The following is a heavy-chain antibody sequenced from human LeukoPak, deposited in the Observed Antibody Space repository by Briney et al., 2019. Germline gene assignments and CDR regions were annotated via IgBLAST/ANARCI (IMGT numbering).Heavy chain of an antibody. CDR3: VRDPSYGSSWYYYMDV. Sequence: GGSLRLSCAASEFTFVRYAMNWVRQAPGKGLEWVSYISSSSFKIGYADSVKGRFTISRDNSKTSLYLQMDRLRVEDTAVYYCVRDPSYGSSWYYYMDVWGKGTTVTVSS. CDR1: EFTFVRYA. D-gene: IGHD6-13*01. CDR2: ISSSSFKI. J-gene: IGHJ6*03. V-gene: IGHV3-48*04.